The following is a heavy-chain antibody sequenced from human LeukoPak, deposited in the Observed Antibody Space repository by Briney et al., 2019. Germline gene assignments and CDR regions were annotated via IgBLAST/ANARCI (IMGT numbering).Heavy chain of an antibody. CDR1: GGSISSSSYY. D-gene: IGHD3-10*01. J-gene: IGHJ6*02. V-gene: IGHV4-39*07. Sequence: ASETLSLTCTVSGGSISSSSYYWGWIRQPPGKGLEWIGSIYYSGSTYYNPSLKSRVTISVDTSKNQFSLKLSSVTAADTAVYYCASSGRDYYYGMDVWGQGTTVTVSS. CDR3: ASSGRDYYYGMDV. CDR2: IYYSGST.